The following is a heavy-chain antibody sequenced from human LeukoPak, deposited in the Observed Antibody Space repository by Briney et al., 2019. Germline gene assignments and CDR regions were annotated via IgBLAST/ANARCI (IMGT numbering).Heavy chain of an antibody. CDR2: IKQDGSEK. V-gene: IGHV3-7*03. CDR1: GFTFSSYW. J-gene: IGHJ4*02. CDR3: AKGNTKTPIRPGEATVTKGYFDY. Sequence: PGGSLRLSCAASGFTFSSYWMSWVRQAPGKGLEWVANIKQDGSEKYYVDSVKGRFTISRDNSKNTLYLQMNSLRAEDTAVYYCAKGNTKTPIRPGEATVTKGYFDYWGQGTLVTVSS. D-gene: IGHD4-17*01.